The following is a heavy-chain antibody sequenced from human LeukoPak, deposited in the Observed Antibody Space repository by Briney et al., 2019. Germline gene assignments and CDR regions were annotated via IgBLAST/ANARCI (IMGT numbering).Heavy chain of an antibody. CDR2: ISSSTSTI. D-gene: IGHD2-15*01. Sequence: PGGSLRLSCAASGFTFSDYYMSWIRQAPGKGLEGVSYISSSTSTIYYADSVKGRFTISRDNAKNSLYLQMNSLRAEDTALYYCARGDCSGGSCYLSLTTIDYWGQGTLVTVSS. CDR1: GFTFSDYY. CDR3: ARGDCSGGSCYLSLTTIDY. J-gene: IGHJ4*02. V-gene: IGHV3-11*04.